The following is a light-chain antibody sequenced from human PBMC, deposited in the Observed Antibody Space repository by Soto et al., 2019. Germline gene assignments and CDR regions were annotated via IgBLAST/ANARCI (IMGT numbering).Light chain of an antibody. CDR1: QSVNNY. V-gene: IGKV3-11*01. CDR3: QQRSSWPPS. CDR2: DAS. Sequence: EIVLTQSAATLSSSPGERATLSCRASQSVNNYLAWYQQKRGQAPRLLISDASNRATDIPARFRGSGSGTDFTLTISALEPEDFAVYYCQQRSSWPPSFGGGTKVEI. J-gene: IGKJ4*01.